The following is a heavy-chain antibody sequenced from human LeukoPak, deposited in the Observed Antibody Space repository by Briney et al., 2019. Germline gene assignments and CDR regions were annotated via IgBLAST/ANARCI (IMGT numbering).Heavy chain of an antibody. V-gene: IGHV3-74*01. CDR2: INSDGSST. CDR3: ARGSRSWPADY. Sequence: PGGSLRLPCAASGFTFSSYWMHWVRQVPGKGLVWVSRINSDGSSTSYADSVKGRFTISRDNAKNTLYLQMNSLRAEDTAVYYCARGSRSWPADYWGQGTLVTVSS. CDR1: GFTFSSYW. D-gene: IGHD6-13*01. J-gene: IGHJ4*02.